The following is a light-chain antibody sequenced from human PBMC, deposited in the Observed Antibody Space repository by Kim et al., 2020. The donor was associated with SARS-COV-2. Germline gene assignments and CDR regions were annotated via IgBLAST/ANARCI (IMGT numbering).Light chain of an antibody. Sequence: QPVLTQSPSASASLGASVKLTCTLSSGHSSYAIAWYQQQPEKGPRYLMELNRDGSHSKGDGIPDRFSVSSSGSERYLTISSLQSEDEADYYCQTWNTAMPWVFGGGTQLTVL. CDR3: QTWNTAMPWV. CDR2: LNRDGSH. CDR1: SGHSSYA. J-gene: IGLJ3*02. V-gene: IGLV4-69*01.